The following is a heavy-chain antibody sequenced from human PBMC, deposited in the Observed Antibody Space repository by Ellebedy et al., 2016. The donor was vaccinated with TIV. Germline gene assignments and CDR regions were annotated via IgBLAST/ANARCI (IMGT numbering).Heavy chain of an antibody. J-gene: IGHJ6*02. CDR3: ARDLIWFGELLYSSDTYYYYGMDV. V-gene: IGHV3-33*01. CDR1: GFTFSSYG. Sequence: GGSLRLXCAASGFTFSSYGRHWVRQAPGKGLEWVAVIWYDGSNKYYADSVKGRFTISRDNSKNTLYLQMNSLRAEDTAVYYCARDLIWFGELLYSSDTYYYYGMDVWGQGTTVTVSS. D-gene: IGHD3-10*01. CDR2: IWYDGSNK.